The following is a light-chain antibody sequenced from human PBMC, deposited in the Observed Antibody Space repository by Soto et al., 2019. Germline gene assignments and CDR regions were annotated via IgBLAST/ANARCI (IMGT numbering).Light chain of an antibody. V-gene: IGKV1-5*01. Sequence: DIQMTQSPSTLSASVGDRVTITCRASQTISSWLAWYQQKPGKAPELLIYDASTLESGVPSRFSGSGSGTEFSLTISGLQPGDFATYYCQHYNSYSEAFGQGTKVDIK. CDR3: QHYNSYSEA. J-gene: IGKJ1*01. CDR1: QTISSW. CDR2: DAS.